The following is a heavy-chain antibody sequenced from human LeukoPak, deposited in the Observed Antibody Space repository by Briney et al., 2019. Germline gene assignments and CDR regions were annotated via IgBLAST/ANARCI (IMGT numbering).Heavy chain of an antibody. CDR1: GDSISSSSYY. Sequence: SETLSLTCTVSGDSISSSSYYWGWIRQPPGKGLEWIGSIYYSGSTYYNPSLKSRVTISVDTSKNQFSLKLSSVTAADTAVYYCATTRYYYDSSGYYLDAFHIWGQGTMVTASS. J-gene: IGHJ3*02. D-gene: IGHD3-22*01. V-gene: IGHV4-39*01. CDR3: ATTRYYYDSSGYYLDAFHI. CDR2: IYYSGST.